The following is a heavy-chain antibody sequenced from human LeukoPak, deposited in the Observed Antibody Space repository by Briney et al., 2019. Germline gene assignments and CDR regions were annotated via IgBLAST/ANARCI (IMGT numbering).Heavy chain of an antibody. D-gene: IGHD1-1*01. CDR2: ISGSGGST. CDR3: ARTNWNDRSFDY. J-gene: IGHJ4*02. CDR1: GFTFSSHA. V-gene: IGHV3-23*01. Sequence: GGSLRLSCAASGFTFSSHAMTWVRQAPGKGLEWVSAISGSGGSTYYADSVKGRFTISRDNAKNSLYLQMNSLRAEDTAVYYCARTNWNDRSFDYWGQGTLVTVSS.